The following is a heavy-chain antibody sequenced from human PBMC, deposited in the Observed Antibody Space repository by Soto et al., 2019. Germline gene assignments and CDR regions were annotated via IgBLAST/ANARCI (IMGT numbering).Heavy chain of an antibody. Sequence: QVQLVESGGGVVQPGKSVRLSCAASEFRFGAYAMHWVRQAPGKGLEWVAVISEDGSRKYYRDSVKGRFTISRDNSKNTLFLQMDRLRLEDTAVYSCAKVREDLVLLVALDSWGQGTLVTVSS. CDR3: AKVREDLVLLVALDS. V-gene: IGHV3-30*18. J-gene: IGHJ4*02. D-gene: IGHD5-12*01. CDR2: ISEDGSRK. CDR1: EFRFGAYA.